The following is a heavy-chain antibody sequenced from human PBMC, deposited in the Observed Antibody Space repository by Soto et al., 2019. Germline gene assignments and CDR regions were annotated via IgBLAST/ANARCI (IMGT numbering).Heavy chain of an antibody. D-gene: IGHD6-19*01. CDR2: IYHSGST. Sequence: QLQLQESGSGLVKPSQTLSLTCAVSGGSISSGGYSWSWIRQPPGKGLEWIGYIYHSGSTYYNPSLKSRVTISVDRSKNQFSLKLSSVTAADTAVYYCARWESIAVTPYYYYGMDVWGQGTTVTVSS. J-gene: IGHJ6*02. CDR1: GGSISSGGYS. CDR3: ARWESIAVTPYYYYGMDV. V-gene: IGHV4-30-2*01.